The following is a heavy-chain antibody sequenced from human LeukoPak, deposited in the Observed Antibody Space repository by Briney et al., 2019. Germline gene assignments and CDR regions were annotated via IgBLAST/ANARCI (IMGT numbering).Heavy chain of an antibody. CDR1: GFTFSSYE. D-gene: IGHD6-19*01. CDR3: ARHNGWYDY. CDR2: ISTSGGIM. Sequence: GSLRLSCEASGFTFSSYEMNWVRQAPGKGLEWISYISTSGGIMYADSVKGRFTISRDNAKNSLYLQMNSLRAEDTAVYYCARHNGWYDYWGQGTLVTVSS. V-gene: IGHV3-48*03. J-gene: IGHJ4*02.